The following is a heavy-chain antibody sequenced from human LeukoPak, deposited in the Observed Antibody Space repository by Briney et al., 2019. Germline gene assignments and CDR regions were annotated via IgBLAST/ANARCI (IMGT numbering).Heavy chain of an antibody. CDR2: ISGSGGST. V-gene: IGHV3-23*01. D-gene: IGHD1-26*01. J-gene: IGHJ4*02. CDR3: AKYSSGGSYYESYYFDY. Sequence: GGSLRLSCAASGFTFSSYAMSWVRQAPGKGLEWVSAISGSGGSTYYADSVKGRFTISRDNSKNTLYLQMNSLRAEDTAVYYCAKYSSGGSYYESYYFDYWGQGTLVTVSS. CDR1: GFTFSSYA.